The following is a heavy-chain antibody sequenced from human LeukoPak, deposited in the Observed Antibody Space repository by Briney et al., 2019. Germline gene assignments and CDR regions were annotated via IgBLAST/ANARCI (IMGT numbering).Heavy chain of an antibody. CDR3: AKDTIPYQLLHIWLDP. D-gene: IGHD2-2*01. J-gene: IGHJ5*02. CDR2: ISGSGGST. Sequence: GGSLRLSCAASGFTFSSYAMSWVRQAPGKGLEWVSAISGSGGSTYYADSVKGRFTISRDNSKNTLYLKMNSLRAEDTAVYYCAKDTIPYQLLHIWLDPWGQGTLVTVSS. CDR1: GFTFSSYA. V-gene: IGHV3-23*01.